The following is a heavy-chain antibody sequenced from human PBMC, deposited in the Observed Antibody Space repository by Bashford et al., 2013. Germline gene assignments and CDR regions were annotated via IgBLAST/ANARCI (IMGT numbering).Heavy chain of an antibody. D-gene: IGHD2-21*02. CDR1: GFTFSSYE. Sequence: GGSLRLSCAASGFTFSSYEMNWVRQAPGKGLEWVSYISSSGSTIYYADSVKGRFTISRDNAKNSLYLQMNSLRAEDTAVYYCVRTNTAIGAFDIWGQGDNGHRLL. J-gene: IGHJ3*02. CDR2: ISSSGSTI. CDR3: VRTNTAIGAFDI. V-gene: IGHV3-48*03.